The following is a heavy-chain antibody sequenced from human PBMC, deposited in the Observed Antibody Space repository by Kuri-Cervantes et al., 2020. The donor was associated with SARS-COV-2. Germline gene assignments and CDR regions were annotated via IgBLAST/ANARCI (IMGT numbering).Heavy chain of an antibody. CDR3: ARHRSGDWLYFDY. J-gene: IGHJ4*02. V-gene: IGHV4-39*07. Sequence: GSLRLSCTVSGGSVNTTAYLWGWIRQSPGKGLEWIGSIQSSGRTYYNPSLKSRVTISVDTSKNQFSLKLSSVTAADTAVYYCARHRSGDWLYFDYWGQGTLVTVSS. CDR1: GGSVNTTAYL. CDR2: IQSSGRT. D-gene: IGHD2-21*02.